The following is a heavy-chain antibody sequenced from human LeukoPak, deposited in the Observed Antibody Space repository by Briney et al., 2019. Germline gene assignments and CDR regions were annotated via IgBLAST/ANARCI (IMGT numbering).Heavy chain of an antibody. D-gene: IGHD6-13*01. V-gene: IGHV4-34*01. CDR1: GGSFSGYY. CDR3: ARVPVGAATGRSVY. Sequence: SETLPLTCAVYGGSFSGYYWSWIRQPPGKGLEWIGEINHSGSTNYNPSLKSRVTISVDTSKNQFSLKLSSVTAADTAVYYCARVPVGAATGRSVYWGQGTLVTVSS. CDR2: INHSGST. J-gene: IGHJ4*02.